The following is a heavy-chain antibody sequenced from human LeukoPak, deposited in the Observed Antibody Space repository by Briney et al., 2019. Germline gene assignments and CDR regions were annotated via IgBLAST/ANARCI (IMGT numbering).Heavy chain of an antibody. D-gene: IGHD3-22*01. CDR2: FNPNSGGT. J-gene: IGHJ4*02. CDR3: ARNIGSYYYDSSFDY. CDR1: RYTFTGYY. V-gene: IGHV1-2*06. Sequence: GASVKVSCKASRYTFTGYYMHWVRQAPGQGLEWMGRFNPNSGGTNYAQKFQGRVTMTRDTSISTAYMELSRLRSDHTAVYYCARNIGSYYYDSSFDYWGQGTLVTVS.